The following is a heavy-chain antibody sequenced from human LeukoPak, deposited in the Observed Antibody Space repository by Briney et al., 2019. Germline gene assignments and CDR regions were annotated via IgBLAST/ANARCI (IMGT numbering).Heavy chain of an antibody. J-gene: IGHJ1*01. CDR2: FYGSGSA. CDR3: ARDSGAEYFQH. CDR1: GDSISSGAYY. V-gene: IGHV4-30-2*01. Sequence: SETLSLTCTVSGDSISSGAYYWSWIRQPPGKGLEWIGYFYGSGSASYNPSLKSRVTISVDRSNNQFSLKMSSVTAADTAVYYCARDSGAEYFQHWGQGTLVTVSS.